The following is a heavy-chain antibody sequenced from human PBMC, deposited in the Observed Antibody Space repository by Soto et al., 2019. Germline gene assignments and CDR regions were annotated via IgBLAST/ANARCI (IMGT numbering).Heavy chain of an antibody. D-gene: IGHD6-13*01. CDR2: INHGGST. V-gene: IGHV4-34*01. CDR3: ARGLAAAGTLGYYYYMDV. CDR1: GGSFSGYY. Sequence: PSETLSLTCAVYGGSFSGYYWSWIRQPPGKGLEWIGEINHGGSTNYNPSLKSRVTISVDTSKNQFSLKLSPVTAADTAVYYCARGLAAAGTLGYYYYMDVWGKGTTVTVS. J-gene: IGHJ6*03.